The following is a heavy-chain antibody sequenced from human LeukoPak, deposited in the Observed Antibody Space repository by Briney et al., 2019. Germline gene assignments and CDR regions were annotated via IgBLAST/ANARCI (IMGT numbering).Heavy chain of an antibody. CDR3: ARQPGRGTQIYYMDV. CDR1: GDSISSFSNT. V-gene: IGHV4-30-4*07. D-gene: IGHD3-16*01. CDR2: IYYSGTT. J-gene: IGHJ6*03. Sequence: PSQTLSLTCAVSGDSISSFSNTWNWLRQPPGKGLEWFGYIYYSGTTYYNPSLKIRVTISIDTSKNQFSLKVNSVTAADTAVYYCARQPGRGTQIYYMDVWGKGTTVSVSS.